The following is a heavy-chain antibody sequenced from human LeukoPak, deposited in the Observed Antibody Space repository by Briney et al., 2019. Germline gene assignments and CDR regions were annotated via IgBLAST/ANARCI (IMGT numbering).Heavy chain of an antibody. CDR2: IYYRGST. J-gene: IGHJ6*02. CDR3: ARAEYSSSIYYYGLDV. Sequence: SETLSLTCTVSGGSISSYYWSWIRQPPGKGLEWIGYIYYRGSTNYNPSLKSRVTISVDTSKNQFSLKLSSVTAADTAVYHCARAEYSSSIYYYGLDVWGQGTTVTVSS. D-gene: IGHD6-6*01. V-gene: IGHV4-59*01. CDR1: GGSISSYY.